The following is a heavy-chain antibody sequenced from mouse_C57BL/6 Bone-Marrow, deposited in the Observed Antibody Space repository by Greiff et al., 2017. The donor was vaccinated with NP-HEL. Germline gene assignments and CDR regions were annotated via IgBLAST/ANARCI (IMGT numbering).Heavy chain of an antibody. CDR1: GYTFTSYW. Sequence: QVQLQQPGAELVKPGASVKMSCKASGYTFTSYWITWVKQRPGQGLEWIGDIYPGSGSTNYIEKFKSKATLTVDTSSSTAYMQLSSLTSEDSAVYYCARAGTTIVTFDDWGQGTTLTVAS. CDR2: IYPGSGST. D-gene: IGHD2-5*01. V-gene: IGHV1-55*01. J-gene: IGHJ2*01. CDR3: ARAGTTIVTFDD.